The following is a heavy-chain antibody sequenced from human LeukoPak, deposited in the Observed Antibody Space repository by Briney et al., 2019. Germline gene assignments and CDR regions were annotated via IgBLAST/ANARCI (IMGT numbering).Heavy chain of an antibody. J-gene: IGHJ3*02. Sequence: SSETLSLTCAVYGGSFSGYYWSWIRQPPGKGLEWIGEINHSGSTNYNPSLKSRVTISVDTSKNQFSLKLSSVTAADTAVYYCASSSLYDAFDIWGQGTMVTVSS. CDR2: INHSGST. CDR1: GGSFSGYY. CDR3: ASSSLYDAFDI. V-gene: IGHV4-34*01. D-gene: IGHD6-13*01.